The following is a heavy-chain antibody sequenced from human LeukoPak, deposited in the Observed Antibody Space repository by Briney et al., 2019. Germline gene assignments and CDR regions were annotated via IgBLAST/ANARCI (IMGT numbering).Heavy chain of an antibody. CDR3: ARDFGTIAVAGIMDY. Sequence: GGSLRLSCAASGFTFSSYWMSWVRQAPGKGLEWVANIKQDGSEKYYVDSVKGRFTISRDNAKNSLYLQMNSLRAEDTAVYYCARDFGTIAVAGIMDYWGRGTLVTVSS. CDR2: IKQDGSEK. V-gene: IGHV3-7*01. CDR1: GFTFSSYW. J-gene: IGHJ4*02. D-gene: IGHD6-19*01.